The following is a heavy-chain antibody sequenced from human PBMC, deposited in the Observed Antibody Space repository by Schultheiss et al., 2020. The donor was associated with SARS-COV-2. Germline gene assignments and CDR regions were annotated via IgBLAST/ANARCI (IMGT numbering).Heavy chain of an antibody. CDR2: IYYSGST. CDR1: GGSISSSSYY. Sequence: SQTLSLTCTVSGGSISSSSYYWGWIRQPPGKGLEWIGSIYYSGSTYYNPSLKSRVTISVDTSKNQFSLKLSSVTAADTAVYYCARGELRKTLWFGEPRDAFDIWGQGTMVTVSS. CDR3: ARGELRKTLWFGEPRDAFDI. J-gene: IGHJ3*02. V-gene: IGHV4-39*07. D-gene: IGHD3-10*01.